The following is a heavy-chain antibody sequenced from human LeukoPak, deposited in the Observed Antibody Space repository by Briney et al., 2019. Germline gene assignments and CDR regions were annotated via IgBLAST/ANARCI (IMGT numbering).Heavy chain of an antibody. Sequence: SETLSLTCTVSGGSITSHFWSWIRQSPGKGLEWIGYVYYSGSTTYNPSLKSRVTISVDTSKNQFSLKLSSVTAADTAVYYCAGSFYDILTGYYDWFDPWGQGTLVTVSS. D-gene: IGHD3-9*01. CDR2: VYYSGST. CDR3: AGSFYDILTGYYDWFDP. J-gene: IGHJ5*02. V-gene: IGHV4-59*11. CDR1: GGSITSHF.